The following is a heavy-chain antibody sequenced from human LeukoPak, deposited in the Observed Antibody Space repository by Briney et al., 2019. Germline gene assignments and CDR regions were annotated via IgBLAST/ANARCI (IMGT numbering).Heavy chain of an antibody. V-gene: IGHV4-61*02. Sequence: SQTLSLTCTVSGGSISSGSYYWSWIRQPAGKGLEWIGRMYTSGSTNYNPSLKSRVTISVDTSKNQFSLKLSSVTAADTAVYYCARAYDSSGYYYVWGYFDYWGQGTLVTVSS. CDR2: MYTSGST. CDR3: ARAYDSSGYYYVWGYFDY. CDR1: GGSISSGSYY. D-gene: IGHD3-22*01. J-gene: IGHJ4*02.